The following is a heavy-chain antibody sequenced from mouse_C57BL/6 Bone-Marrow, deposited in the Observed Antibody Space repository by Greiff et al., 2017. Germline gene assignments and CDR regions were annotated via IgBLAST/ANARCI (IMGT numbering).Heavy chain of an antibody. CDR1: GYTFTSYG. V-gene: IGHV1-81*01. J-gene: IGHJ4*01. D-gene: IGHD6-2*01. CDR3: AISASPCAMDY. CDR2: IYPRSGNT. Sequence: VQLQQSGAELARPGASVKLSCKASGYTFTSYGISWVKQRTGQGLEWIGEIYPRSGNTYYNEKFKGKATLTADKSSSTAYMVLRSLTSEDSAVYFCAISASPCAMDYWGQGTSVTVSS.